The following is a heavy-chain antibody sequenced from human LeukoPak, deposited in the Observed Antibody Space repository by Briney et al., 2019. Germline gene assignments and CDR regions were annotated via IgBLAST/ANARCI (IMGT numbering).Heavy chain of an antibody. CDR3: EIKYGDHVGDY. J-gene: IGHJ4*02. CDR1: GFTFSRYA. D-gene: IGHD4-17*01. V-gene: IGHV3-64*05. Sequence: GGSLRFSCSASGFTFSRYAMYWVRQAPGKGLEYVSAISSNGGSTYYADSVKGRFTISTHNSKNTLYVQVSRLRREDTCMYYCEIKYGDHVGDYWGQGTLVTVSS. CDR2: ISSNGGST.